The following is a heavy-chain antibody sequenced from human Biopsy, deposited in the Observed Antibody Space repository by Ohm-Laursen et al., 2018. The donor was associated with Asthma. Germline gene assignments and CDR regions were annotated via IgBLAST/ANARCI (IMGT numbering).Heavy chain of an antibody. CDR2: IKHDGSEK. J-gene: IGHJ1*01. CDR1: GFTFGDYW. CDR3: ARTFHFWSPYHAEHYHL. Sequence: SLRLSCTAPGFTFGDYWMSWVRQVPGKGLEWVANIKHDGSEKNHVDSLKGRFTISRDNAKNSLYLQMNSLRAEDTAVYYCARTFHFWSPYHAEHYHLWGQGTLVTVSS. V-gene: IGHV3-7*01. D-gene: IGHD3-3*02.